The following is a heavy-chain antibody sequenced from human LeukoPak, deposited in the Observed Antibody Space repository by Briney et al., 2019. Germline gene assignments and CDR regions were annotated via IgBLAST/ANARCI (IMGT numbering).Heavy chain of an antibody. CDR3: ARPIVDTSYSYGWGAFDI. J-gene: IGHJ3*02. D-gene: IGHD5-18*01. V-gene: IGHV5-51*01. Sequence: GESLKISCKGSGYSFTSYWIGWVRQMPGKGLEWMGIIYPGDSDTRYSPSFQGQVTISADKSISTAYPQWSSLKASDTAMYYCARPIVDTSYSYGWGAFDIWGQGTMVTVSS. CDR2: IYPGDSDT. CDR1: GYSFTSYW.